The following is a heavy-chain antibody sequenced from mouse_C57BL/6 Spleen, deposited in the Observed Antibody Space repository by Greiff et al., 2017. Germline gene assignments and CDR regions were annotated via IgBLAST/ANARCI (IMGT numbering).Heavy chain of an antibody. V-gene: IGHV5-17*01. J-gene: IGHJ1*03. CDR1: GFTFSDYG. CDR2: ISSGSSTI. Sequence: EVKLVESGGGLVKPGGSLKLSCAASGFTFSDYGMHWVRQAPEKGLEWVAYISSGSSTIYYADTVKGRFPISSDNAKHPLFLQRSKQRSEDTAMYYCARRAYGSSYSRYCDVWGTGTTVTVSS. D-gene: IGHD1-1*01. CDR3: ARRAYGSSYSRYCDV.